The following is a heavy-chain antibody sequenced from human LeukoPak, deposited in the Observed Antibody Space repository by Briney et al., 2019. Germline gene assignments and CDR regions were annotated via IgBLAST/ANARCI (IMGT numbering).Heavy chain of an antibody. CDR2: IYPDDSDT. Sequence: GESLKISCKGSGYSFTSYWIGWVRQMPGTGLEWVGAIYPDDSDTRYSPSFQGQVVISADRSIRTAYLQRNTLKTSDTAMYYCVRQRGASGTINHFDPWGQGTLVTVSS. J-gene: IGHJ5*02. V-gene: IGHV5-51*01. CDR1: GYSFTSYW. CDR3: VRQRGASGTINHFDP. D-gene: IGHD3-10*01.